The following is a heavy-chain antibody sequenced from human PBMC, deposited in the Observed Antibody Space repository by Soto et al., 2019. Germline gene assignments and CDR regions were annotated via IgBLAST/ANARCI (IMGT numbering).Heavy chain of an antibody. Sequence: NPSETLSLTCTVSGGSVSSGSYYWSWIRQPPGKGLEWIGYIYYSGSTNYNPSLKSRVTISVDTSKNQFSLKLSSVTAADTAVYYCARGSGPNDAFDIWGQGTMVTVSS. J-gene: IGHJ3*02. V-gene: IGHV4-61*01. D-gene: IGHD2-15*01. CDR3: ARGSGPNDAFDI. CDR2: IYYSGST. CDR1: GGSVSSGSYY.